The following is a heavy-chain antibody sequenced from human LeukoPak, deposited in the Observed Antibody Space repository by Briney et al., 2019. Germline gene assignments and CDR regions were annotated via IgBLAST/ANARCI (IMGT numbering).Heavy chain of an antibody. Sequence: PGGSLRLSCSASGFTFDDYTMHWVRQAPGKGLEWVSLISGDGRRTYYADSMKGRITISRDNSKNSLYLQMNSLRSEDTAFYYCARDTQWLVPSFDYWGQGALVTVSS. J-gene: IGHJ4*02. CDR1: GFTFDDYT. CDR3: ARDTQWLVPSFDY. V-gene: IGHV3-43*02. D-gene: IGHD6-19*01. CDR2: ISGDGRRT.